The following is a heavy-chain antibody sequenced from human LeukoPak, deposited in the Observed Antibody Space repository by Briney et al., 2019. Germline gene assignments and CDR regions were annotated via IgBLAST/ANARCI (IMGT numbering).Heavy chain of an antibody. V-gene: IGHV3-7*01. CDR3: ARARLRTPFDY. CDR2: INEDGSDK. Sequence: GGSLRLSCAGSGFTFSDYWMTWVRQTPGKGLEWVANINEDGSDKYYVDSVKGRFTISRDNAENSLYLQMNSLRAEDTAVYYCARARLRTPFDYWGQGTLVTVSS. J-gene: IGHJ4*02. CDR1: GFTFSDYW.